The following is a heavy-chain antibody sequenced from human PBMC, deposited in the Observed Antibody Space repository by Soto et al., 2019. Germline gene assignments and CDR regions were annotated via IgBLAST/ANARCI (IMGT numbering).Heavy chain of an antibody. CDR3: AHTSSGSYLGHYYYYGMDV. J-gene: IGHJ6*02. D-gene: IGHD3-10*01. CDR1: GFSLSTSGVG. Sequence: QITLKESGPTLVKPTQTLTLTCTFSGFSLSTSGVGVGWIRQPPGKALEWLALIYWDDDKRYSPSLKSRLTNTKDTSKNQVVLTMTNMDPVDTATYYCAHTSSGSYLGHYYYYGMDVWGQGTTVTVSS. V-gene: IGHV2-5*02. CDR2: IYWDDDK.